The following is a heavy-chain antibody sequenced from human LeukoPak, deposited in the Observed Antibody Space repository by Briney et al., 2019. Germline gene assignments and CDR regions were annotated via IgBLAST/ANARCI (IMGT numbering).Heavy chain of an antibody. CDR1: GFTFSDYY. Sequence: GGSLRLSCAASGFTFSDYYMTWIRQTPGKGLEWVSYISISGTTTFYVDPVKGRFTISRDNTKNSLYLQMNSLRAEDTAVYYCAKDPYYDFWSGYYGYWGQGTLVTVSS. CDR2: ISISGTTT. V-gene: IGHV3-11*01. D-gene: IGHD3-3*01. CDR3: AKDPYYDFWSGYYGY. J-gene: IGHJ4*02.